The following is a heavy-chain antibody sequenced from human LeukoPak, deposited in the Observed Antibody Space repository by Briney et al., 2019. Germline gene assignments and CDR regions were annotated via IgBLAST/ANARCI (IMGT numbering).Heavy chain of an antibody. Sequence: SETLSLTCAVYGGSFSGYYWSWIRQPPGKGLEWIGKINHSGSTNYNPSLKSRVTISVDTSKNQFSLKLSSVTAADTAVYYCARGDIVATIVFDYWGQGTLVTVSS. D-gene: IGHD5-12*01. CDR3: ARGDIVATIVFDY. CDR1: GGSFSGYY. J-gene: IGHJ4*02. V-gene: IGHV4-34*01. CDR2: INHSGST.